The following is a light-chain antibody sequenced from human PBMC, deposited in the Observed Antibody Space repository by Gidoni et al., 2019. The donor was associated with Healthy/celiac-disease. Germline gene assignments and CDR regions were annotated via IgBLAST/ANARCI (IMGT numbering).Light chain of an antibody. V-gene: IGKV1-33*01. CDR2: DAS. J-gene: IGKJ4*01. CDR3: QQYDNLPPHT. Sequence: DIQMTPSPSSLSASVGDRVTITCPASQDISNYLNWYQQKPGKAPKLLIYDASNLETGVPSRFSGSGSGTDFTFTISSLQPEDIATYYCQQYDNLPPHTFXGXTKVEIK. CDR1: QDISNY.